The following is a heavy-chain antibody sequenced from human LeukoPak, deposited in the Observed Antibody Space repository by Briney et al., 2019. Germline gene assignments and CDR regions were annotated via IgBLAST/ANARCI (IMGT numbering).Heavy chain of an antibody. D-gene: IGHD6-13*01. Sequence: ASVKVSCKASGGTFSSYAISWVRQAPGQSLEWMGGIIPIFGTANYAQKFQGRVTITADESTSTAYMELSSLRSEDTAVYYCARGSLFQQQLVLDYWGQGTLVTVSS. CDR1: GGTFSSYA. J-gene: IGHJ4*02. V-gene: IGHV1-69*01. CDR3: ARGSLFQQQLVLDY. CDR2: IIPIFGTA.